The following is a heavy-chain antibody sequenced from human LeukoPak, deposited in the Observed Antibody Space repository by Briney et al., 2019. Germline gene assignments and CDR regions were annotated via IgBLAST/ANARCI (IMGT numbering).Heavy chain of an antibody. D-gene: IGHD3-22*01. CDR1: GFSLSTSGMC. Sequence: SGPTLVNPTQTLTLTCTFSGFSLSTSGMCVSWIRQPPGKALEWLARIDWDDDKYYSTSLKTRLTISKDTSKNQVVLTITNMDPVDTATYYCARSATYYYDSSGQLNFDYWGQGTLVTVYS. V-gene: IGHV2-70*11. CDR2: IDWDDDK. CDR3: ARSATYYYDSSGQLNFDY. J-gene: IGHJ4*02.